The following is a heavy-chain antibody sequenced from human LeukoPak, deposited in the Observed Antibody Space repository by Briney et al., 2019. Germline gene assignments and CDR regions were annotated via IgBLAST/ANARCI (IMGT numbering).Heavy chain of an antibody. J-gene: IGHJ4*02. CDR3: AKDLAYSSSWSAPYGFAY. D-gene: IGHD6-13*01. Sequence: GGSLRLSCAASGFTFSSYAMSWVGQAPGKVLEWVWAISGSGGSTYYADSVKGRFTIARDNSKNTLYLQMNSLRAEDTAVYYCAKDLAYSSSWSAPYGFAYWGQGTLVTVSS. V-gene: IGHV3-23*01. CDR2: ISGSGGST. CDR1: GFTFSSYA.